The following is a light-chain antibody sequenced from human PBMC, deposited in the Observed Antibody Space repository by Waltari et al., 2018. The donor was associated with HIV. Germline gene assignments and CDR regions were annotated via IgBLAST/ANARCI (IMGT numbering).Light chain of an antibody. CDR2: DIS. Sequence: IQLTQSPSSVSASVGDRVTITCRASQGVSNWLAWYQQRPGKAPKLLIYDISTLESGFPSRFSGSGSGTDFTLSINSLQPEDFTTYYCQQSNTFPLPFGGGTKVEIK. J-gene: IGKJ4*01. V-gene: IGKV1-12*01. CDR1: QGVSNW. CDR3: QQSNTFPLP.